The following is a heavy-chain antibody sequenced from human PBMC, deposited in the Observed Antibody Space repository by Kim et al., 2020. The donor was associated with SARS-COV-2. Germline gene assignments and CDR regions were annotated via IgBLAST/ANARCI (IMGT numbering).Heavy chain of an antibody. J-gene: IGHJ4*02. Sequence: DSVKGRFTISRDNSKHTLDLQMNSLRAEDTAIYYCAKDFGSRGVGATLSTWGQGTLVSVSS. D-gene: IGHD1-26*01. CDR3: AKDFGSRGVGATLST. V-gene: IGHV3-23*01.